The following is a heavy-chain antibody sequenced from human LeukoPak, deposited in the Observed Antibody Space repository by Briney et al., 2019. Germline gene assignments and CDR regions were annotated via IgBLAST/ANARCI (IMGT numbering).Heavy chain of an antibody. V-gene: IGHV1-69*01. Sequence: SVTVSCTASGGTFSSYAISWVRQAPGQGLEWMGGIIPIFGTANYAQKFQGRVTITADESTSTAYMELSSLRSEDTAVYYCARGSAYYYDSSGYSPDFDYWGQGTPVTVSS. CDR2: IIPIFGTA. CDR1: GGTFSSYA. J-gene: IGHJ4*02. D-gene: IGHD3-22*01. CDR3: ARGSAYYYDSSGYSPDFDY.